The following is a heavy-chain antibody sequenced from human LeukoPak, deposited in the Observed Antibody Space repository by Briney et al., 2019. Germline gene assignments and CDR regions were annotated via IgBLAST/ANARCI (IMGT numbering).Heavy chain of an antibody. V-gene: IGHV3-30-3*01. CDR1: GFTFSSYA. CDR2: ISYDGSNK. J-gene: IGHJ4*02. CDR3: ASGGVVPALLVD. Sequence: GGSLRLSCAASGFTFSSYAMHWVRQAPGKGLEWVAVISYDGSNKYYADSVKGRFTISRDNPKNTLYLQMNSLRAEDTAVYYCASGGVVPALLVDWGQGTLVTVSS. D-gene: IGHD2/OR15-2a*01.